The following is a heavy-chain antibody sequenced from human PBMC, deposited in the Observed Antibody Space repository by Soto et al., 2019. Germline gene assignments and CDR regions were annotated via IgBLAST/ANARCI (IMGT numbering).Heavy chain of an antibody. J-gene: IGHJ6*02. Sequence: TLSLTCAISGDSVSSNSAAWNWIRQSPSRGLEWLGRTYYRSKWYNDYAVSVKSRITINPDTSKNQFSLQLNSVTPEDTAVYYCARVIAAAGTGFGYGMDVWGQGTTVTVSS. D-gene: IGHD6-13*01. CDR1: GDSVSSNSAA. CDR2: TYYRSKWYN. CDR3: ARVIAAAGTGFGYGMDV. V-gene: IGHV6-1*01.